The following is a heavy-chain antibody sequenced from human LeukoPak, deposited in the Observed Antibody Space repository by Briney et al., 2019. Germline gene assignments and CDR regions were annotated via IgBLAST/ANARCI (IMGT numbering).Heavy chain of an antibody. CDR1: GGSISSYY. J-gene: IGHJ4*02. CDR2: IYYSGST. Sequence: SETLSLTCTVSGGSISSYYWSWIRQPPGKGLEWIGYIYYSGSTNYNPSLKSRVTISVDTSKNQFSLKLSSVTAADTAVYYRASSYCGGDCPEYYFDYWGQGTLVTVSS. D-gene: IGHD2-21*02. CDR3: ASSYCGGDCPEYYFDY. V-gene: IGHV4-59*01.